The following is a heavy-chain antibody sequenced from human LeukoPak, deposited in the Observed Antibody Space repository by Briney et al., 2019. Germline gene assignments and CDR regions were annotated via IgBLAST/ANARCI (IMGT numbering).Heavy chain of an antibody. J-gene: IGHJ6*03. CDR2: INSDGSST. CDR1: GFTFSSYW. D-gene: IGHD6-19*01. V-gene: IGHV3-74*01. CDR3: AKDATAVPGTVYMDV. Sequence: GGSLRLSCAASGFTFSSYWMHWVRQAPGKGLVWVSRINSDGSSTSYADSVKGRFTISRDNAKNTLYLQMNSLRDEDTALYYCAKDATAVPGTVYMDVWGKGTTVTVSS.